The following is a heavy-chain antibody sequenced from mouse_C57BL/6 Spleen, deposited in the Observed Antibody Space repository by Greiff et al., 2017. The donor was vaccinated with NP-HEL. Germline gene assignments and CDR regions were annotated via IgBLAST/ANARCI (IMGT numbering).Heavy chain of an antibody. D-gene: IGHD2-3*01. CDR3: ARSLYDGYYEWYFDV. Sequence: EVMLVESGGDLVKPGGSLKLSCAASGFTFSSYGMSWVRQTPDKRLEWVATISSGGSYTYYPDSVKGRFTISRDNAKNTLYLQMISLKSEDTAMYYCARSLYDGYYEWYFDVWGTGTTVTVSS. CDR2: ISSGGSYT. J-gene: IGHJ1*03. V-gene: IGHV5-6*01. CDR1: GFTFSSYG.